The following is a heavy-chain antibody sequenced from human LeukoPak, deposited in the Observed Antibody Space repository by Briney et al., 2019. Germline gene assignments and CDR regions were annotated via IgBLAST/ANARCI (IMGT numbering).Heavy chain of an antibody. Sequence: ASVKVSCKASGFTFTSYGISWVRQAPGQGLEWMGWISAYNGNTNYAQKLQCRVTMTTDTSTSTAYMELRSLRSDDTAVYYCARYSSGWSGPSLYYFDYWGQGTLVTVSS. CDR2: ISAYNGNT. CDR1: GFTFTSYG. V-gene: IGHV1-18*01. J-gene: IGHJ4*02. CDR3: ARYSSGWSGPSLYYFDY. D-gene: IGHD6-19*01.